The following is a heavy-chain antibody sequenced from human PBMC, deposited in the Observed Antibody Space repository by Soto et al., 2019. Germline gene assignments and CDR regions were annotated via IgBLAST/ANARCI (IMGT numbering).Heavy chain of an antibody. CDR1: GFTFSSYS. V-gene: IGHV3-21*01. J-gene: IGHJ5*02. D-gene: IGHD6-13*01. CDR3: ARVHSSSWYYGWFDP. CDR2: ISSSSSYI. Sequence: RLSCAASGFTFSSYSMNWVRQAPGKGLEWVSSISSSSSYIYYADSVKGRFTISRDNAKNSLYLQMNGLRAEDTAVYYCARVHSSSWYYGWFDPWGQGTLVTVSS.